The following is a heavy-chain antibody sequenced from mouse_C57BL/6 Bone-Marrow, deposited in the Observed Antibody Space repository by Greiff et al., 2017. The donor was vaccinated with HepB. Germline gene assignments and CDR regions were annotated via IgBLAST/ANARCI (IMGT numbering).Heavy chain of an antibody. V-gene: IGHV1-64*01. Sequence: QVQLQQPGAELVKPGASVKLSCKASGYTFTCYWMHWVKQRPGQGLEWIGMIHPNSGSTNYNEKFKSKATLTVDKSSSTAYMQLSSLTSEDSAVYYCARGWELLRHYYAMDYWGQGTSVTVSS. CDR1: GYTFTCYW. D-gene: IGHD1-2*01. CDR3: ARGWELLRHYYAMDY. CDR2: IHPNSGST. J-gene: IGHJ4*01.